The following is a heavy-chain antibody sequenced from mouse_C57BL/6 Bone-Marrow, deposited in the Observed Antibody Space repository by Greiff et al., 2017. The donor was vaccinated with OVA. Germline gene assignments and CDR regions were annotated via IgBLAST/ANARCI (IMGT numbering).Heavy chain of an antibody. Sequence: QVQLQQSGPELVKPGASVKISCKASGYAFSSSWMNWVKQRPGKGLEWIGRIYPGDGDTNYNGKFKGKATLTADKSSSTAYMQLSSLTSEDSAVYFCARGTTVVAEDWYFDVWGTGTTVTVSS. CDR3: ARGTTVVAEDWYFDV. CDR1: GYAFSSSW. V-gene: IGHV1-82*01. CDR2: IYPGDGDT. D-gene: IGHD1-1*01. J-gene: IGHJ1*03.